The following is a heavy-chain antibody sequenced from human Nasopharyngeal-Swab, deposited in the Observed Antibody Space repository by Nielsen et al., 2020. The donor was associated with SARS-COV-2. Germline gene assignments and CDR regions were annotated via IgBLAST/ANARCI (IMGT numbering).Heavy chain of an antibody. CDR2: MNPNSGNT. J-gene: IGHJ6*02. CDR3: ARGSPEYCDFWSGVYYYYGMDV. D-gene: IGHD3-3*01. CDR1: GYTFTSYD. Sequence: ASVQVSCKASGYTFTSYDINWVRQATGQGLEWMGWMNPNSGNTGYAQKFQGRVTMTRNTSISTAYMELSSLRSEDTAVYYCARGSPEYCDFWSGVYYYYGMDVWGQGTTVTVSS. V-gene: IGHV1-8*01.